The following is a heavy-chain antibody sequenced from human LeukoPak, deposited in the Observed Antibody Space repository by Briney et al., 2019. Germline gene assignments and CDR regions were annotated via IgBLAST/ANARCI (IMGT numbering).Heavy chain of an antibody. D-gene: IGHD3-10*01. CDR3: ASTHYGSGNNYNRDSYYFDS. V-gene: IGHV4-59*01. CDR1: GGSFSGYY. J-gene: IGHJ4*02. CDR2: IYYSGST. Sequence: SETLSLTCAVYGGSFSGYYWNWIRQPPGKGLEWIGYIYYSGSTSYNPSLKSRVTISVDTSKNQFSLRLSSVTAADTAVYYCASTHYGSGNNYNRDSYYFDSWGQGTLVTVSS.